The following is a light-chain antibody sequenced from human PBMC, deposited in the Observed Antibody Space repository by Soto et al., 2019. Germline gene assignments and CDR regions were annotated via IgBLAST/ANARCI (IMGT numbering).Light chain of an antibody. CDR2: DAS. Sequence: EIVLTQSPATLSLSLGERATLSCRASQSVSSYLAWYQQKPGQAPRLLIYDASNWAIGIPPRFSGSGSGTDFTLTIISREPEEFSFYYCQQRSIWPPLTFGGGTKVEIK. CDR3: QQRSIWPPLT. CDR1: QSVSSY. V-gene: IGKV3-11*01. J-gene: IGKJ4*01.